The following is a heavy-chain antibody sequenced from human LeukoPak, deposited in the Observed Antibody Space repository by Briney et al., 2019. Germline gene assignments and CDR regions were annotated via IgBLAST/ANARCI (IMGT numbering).Heavy chain of an antibody. J-gene: IGHJ5*02. D-gene: IGHD1-26*01. CDR1: GGSFSGYY. CDR3: ARPRLSGSYRNWFDP. Sequence: SETLSLTCAVYGGSFSGYYWSWIRQPPGKGLEWIGEINHSGSTNYNPSLKSRVTISVDTSKNQFSLKLSSVTAADTAVYYCARPRLSGSYRNWFDPWGQGTLVTVSS. CDR2: INHSGST. V-gene: IGHV4-34*01.